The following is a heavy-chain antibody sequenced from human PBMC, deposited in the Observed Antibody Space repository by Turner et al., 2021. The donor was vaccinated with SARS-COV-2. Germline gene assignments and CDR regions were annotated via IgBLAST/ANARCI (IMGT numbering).Heavy chain of an antibody. CDR1: GLTFSSYA. CDR3: AKLIVGTDY. Sequence: EVQLLESGGGLVQPGGSLRLSCAASGLTFSSYAMRWVRQGPGKGLEWVSSISSTIGRTYYEDSVKGRFTFSRDNSKNTLYLQMNSLRAEDTAVYYCAKLIVGTDYWGQGTLVTVSS. CDR2: ISSTIGRT. D-gene: IGHD3-22*01. J-gene: IGHJ4*02. V-gene: IGHV3-23*01.